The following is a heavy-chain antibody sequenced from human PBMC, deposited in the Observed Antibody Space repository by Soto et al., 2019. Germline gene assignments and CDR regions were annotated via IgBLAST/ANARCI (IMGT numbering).Heavy chain of an antibody. CDR3: ASDLGVGMEDV. Sequence: QVQLVQSGAEVKKPGASVKVSCKASGYTFTNYGFSWVRQAPVQGLEGMGWISAYNGNTKYGQKLQGRVTMTTETSTSTGYMEMRSLISVDTAVYYCASDLGVGMEDVWGQGTPVTVSS. CDR2: ISAYNGNT. J-gene: IGHJ4*02. CDR1: GYTFTNYG. D-gene: IGHD3-10*01. V-gene: IGHV1-18*01.